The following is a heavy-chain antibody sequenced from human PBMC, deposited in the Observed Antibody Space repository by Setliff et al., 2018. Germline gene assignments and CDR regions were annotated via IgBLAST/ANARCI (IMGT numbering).Heavy chain of an antibody. CDR2: IQTSGTT. Sequence: SETLSLTCTVSGGSISRYHWSWIRQPPGKGLEWIGYIQTSGTTNYNPSLKSRVTISVDTSKNQFSLRLKSVTAADTAVYYCARLGVDDSSGYYYPGGYMDVWGKGTTVTVSS. CDR3: ARLGVDDSSGYYYPGGYMDV. J-gene: IGHJ6*04. D-gene: IGHD3-22*01. V-gene: IGHV4-4*08. CDR1: GGSISRYH.